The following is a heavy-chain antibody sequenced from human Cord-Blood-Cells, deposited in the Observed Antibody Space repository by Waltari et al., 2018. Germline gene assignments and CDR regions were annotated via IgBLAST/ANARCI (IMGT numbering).Heavy chain of an antibody. J-gene: IGHJ4*02. CDR1: GYTFTGYY. V-gene: IGHV1-2*02. CDR2: VSPESVGK. CDR3: ASTDKDTGSSGWGT. D-gene: IGHD6-19*01. Sequence: QVQLVQSGAEVKKPGASVKVSCKASGYTFTGYYMHWVRQAPGQGLEWMGGVSPESVGKNDAQEFQSRVTMTRDTSISTAYMELSRLRSDDTAVYYCASTDKDTGSSGWGTWGQGTLVTVSS.